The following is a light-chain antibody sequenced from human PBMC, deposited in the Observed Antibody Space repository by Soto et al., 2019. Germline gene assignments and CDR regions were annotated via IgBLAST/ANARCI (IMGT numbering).Light chain of an antibody. Sequence: QSALTQPASVSGSPGQSITISCTGTSSDVGGYNHVSWYQQHPGKAPKLTIYEVSNRPSGVSNRFSGSKSGNTASLTISGLQAEDEADYYCSSYTSSTPYVVFGGGTKLTVL. CDR2: EVS. V-gene: IGLV2-14*01. CDR1: SSDVGGYNH. CDR3: SSYTSSTPYVV. J-gene: IGLJ2*01.